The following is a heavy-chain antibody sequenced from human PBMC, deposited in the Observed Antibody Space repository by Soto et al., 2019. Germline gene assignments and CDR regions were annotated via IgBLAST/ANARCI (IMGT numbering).Heavy chain of an antibody. Sequence: ASVKVSCKASGYTFTSYAMHWVRQAPGQRLEWMGWINAGNGNTKYSQKFQGRVTITRDTSASTAYMELSSLRSEDTAVYYCARDGKGFGELSGSCFDPWGKGTLVTVSS. J-gene: IGHJ5*02. CDR3: ARDGKGFGELSGSCFDP. V-gene: IGHV1-3*01. D-gene: IGHD3-10*01. CDR2: INAGNGNT. CDR1: GYTFTSYA.